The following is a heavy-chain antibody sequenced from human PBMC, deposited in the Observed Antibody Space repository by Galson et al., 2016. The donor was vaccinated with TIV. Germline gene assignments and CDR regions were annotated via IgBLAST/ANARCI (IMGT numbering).Heavy chain of an antibody. D-gene: IGHD2-8*01. Sequence: SVKVSCKASGYSFTNYGIAWVRQAPGQGLEWMGWISTYNGYTDYAQKLQGRVTMTTDTSTSTAYMELRSLRTDDTAMYFCARDPTYYYTNGWGHWGQGTLVIVSS. CDR1: GYSFTNYG. V-gene: IGHV1-18*01. CDR3: ARDPTYYYTNGWGH. CDR2: ISTYNGYT. J-gene: IGHJ4*02.